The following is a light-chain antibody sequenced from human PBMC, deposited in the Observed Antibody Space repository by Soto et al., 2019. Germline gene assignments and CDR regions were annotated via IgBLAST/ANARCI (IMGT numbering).Light chain of an antibody. CDR1: SSDVGAYDY. CDR3: SSYTTSSTRV. CDR2: DVT. J-gene: IGLJ1*01. Sequence: QSALTQPASVSGSPGQSITISCSGTSSDVGAYDYVSWYQQHPGKAPKLMISDVTNGPSGVPTRFSGSKSGNTASLTISGLQAEDEADYYSSSYTTSSTRVFGTGTKLTVL. V-gene: IGLV2-14*01.